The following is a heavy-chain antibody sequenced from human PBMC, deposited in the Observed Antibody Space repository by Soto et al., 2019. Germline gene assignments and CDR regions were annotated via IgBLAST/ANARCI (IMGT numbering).Heavy chain of an antibody. D-gene: IGHD2-15*01. CDR3: ASGQLGVVAATFAHYYGMDV. CDR1: GGTFSSYA. V-gene: IGHV1-69*01. Sequence: QVQLVQSGAEVKKPGSSVKVSCKASGGTFSSYAISWVRQAPGQGLEWMGGIIPIFGTANYAQKFQGRVKITADESTSTAYMELSSLRSEDTAVYYCASGQLGVVAATFAHYYGMDVWGQGTTVTVSS. J-gene: IGHJ6*02. CDR2: IIPIFGTA.